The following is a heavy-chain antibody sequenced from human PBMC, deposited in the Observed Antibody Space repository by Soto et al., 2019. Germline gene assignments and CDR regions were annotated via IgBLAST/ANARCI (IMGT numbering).Heavy chain of an antibody. V-gene: IGHV4-38-2*02. CDR1: NSSVNSRYY. Sequence: PSETLSLTCSVSNSSVNSRYYWGWIRQSPGKGLQWIASIHNSVSTHYNPSFKSRATISVDTSKNQFSLRLTSVAAADTAVYYCARNASGQYFDFWGQGTLVTVSS. CDR2: IHNSVST. J-gene: IGHJ4*02. CDR3: ARNASGQYFDF. D-gene: IGHD1-26*01.